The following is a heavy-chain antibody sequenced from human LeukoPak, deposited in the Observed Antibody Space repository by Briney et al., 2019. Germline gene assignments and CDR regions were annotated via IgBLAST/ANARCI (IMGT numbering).Heavy chain of an antibody. Sequence: SDTLSLTCTVSGGSISSDYWSWIRQPPGKGLEWIAYISYSGSTNYNPSLKSRVTISVDTSKNQFSQKLISVTAADTAIYYCARDPGLSYFDYWGQGALVTVSS. CDR3: ARDPGLSYFDY. CDR2: ISYSGST. J-gene: IGHJ4*02. V-gene: IGHV4-59*01. CDR1: GGSISSDY.